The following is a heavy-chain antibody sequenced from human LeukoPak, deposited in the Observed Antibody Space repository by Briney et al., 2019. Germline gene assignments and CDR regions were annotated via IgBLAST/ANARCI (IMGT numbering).Heavy chain of an antibody. D-gene: IGHD6-13*01. CDR1: GFTFSSQW. CDR2: INSDGRST. V-gene: IGHV3-74*03. CDR3: ARGTAGY. J-gene: IGHJ4*02. Sequence: GGSLRLSCVASGFTFSSQWMQWVRQAPGKGLVWVSHINSDGRSTMYADSVKGRFTISRDNAKNTLYLQMNSLRVEDTAVYYCARGTAGYWGQGTLVTVSS.